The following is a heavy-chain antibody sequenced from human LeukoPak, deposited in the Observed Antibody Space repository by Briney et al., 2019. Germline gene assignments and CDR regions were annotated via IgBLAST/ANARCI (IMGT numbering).Heavy chain of an antibody. CDR2: INHSGST. CDR3: ARVGVITMIVNY. J-gene: IGHJ4*02. CDR1: GGSFSGYY. D-gene: IGHD3-22*01. V-gene: IGHV4-34*01. Sequence: SETLSLTCAVYGGSFSGYYWSWIRQPPGKGLEWIGEINHSGSTNYNPSLRRRVTVSVDTSKNQFSLKLSSVTAGGTAVYYCARVGVITMIVNYWGQGTLVTVSS.